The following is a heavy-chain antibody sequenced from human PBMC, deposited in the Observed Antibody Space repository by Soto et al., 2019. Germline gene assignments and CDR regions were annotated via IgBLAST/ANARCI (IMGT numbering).Heavy chain of an antibody. V-gene: IGHV3-21*01. CDR3: SRSPEVGVRGAY. CDR1: GFPFSAYN. D-gene: IGHD3-16*01. CDR2: ITVGSSHI. Sequence: GSLRLSCTGSGFPFSAYNINWVRQAPGKGLEWVSSITVGSSHIYQPNSMKGRFTISRDDAKNSVYMQIDSLRDEDTALYYCSRSPEVGVRGAYWGQGTLVTVSS. J-gene: IGHJ4*02.